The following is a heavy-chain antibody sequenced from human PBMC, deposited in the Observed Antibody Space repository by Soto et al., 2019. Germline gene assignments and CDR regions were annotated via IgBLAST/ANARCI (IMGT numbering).Heavy chain of an antibody. V-gene: IGHV1-3*01. Sequence: ASVKVSCKASGYTFTSYAMHWVRQAPGQRLEWMGWINAGNGNTKYSQKIQGRVTINRDTSASTAYIELSSLRSEDTAVYYCAREGVAPYYYYGMDVWGQGTPVTVSS. CDR2: INAGNGNT. CDR3: AREGVAPYYYYGMDV. J-gene: IGHJ6*02. D-gene: IGHD5-12*01. CDR1: GYTFTSYA.